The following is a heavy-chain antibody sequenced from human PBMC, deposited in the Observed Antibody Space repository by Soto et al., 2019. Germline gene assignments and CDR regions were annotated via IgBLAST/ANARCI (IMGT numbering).Heavy chain of an antibody. CDR1: GFSLSTSGVG. D-gene: IGHD3-10*01. CDR2: IYWDDNK. CDR3: AHRSGFGELRY. Sequence: QITLKESGPTLVKPTQTLTLTCTFSGFSLSTSGVGVGWIRQPPGKALEWLALIYWDDNKLYSPSLKSRLTIPKDTSKNQVVLTMTNMDRVDTATYHCAHRSGFGELRYWGQGTLVTVSS. J-gene: IGHJ4*02. V-gene: IGHV2-5*02.